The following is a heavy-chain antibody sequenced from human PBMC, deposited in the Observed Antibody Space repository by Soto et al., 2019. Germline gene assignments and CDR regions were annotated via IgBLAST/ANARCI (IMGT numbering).Heavy chain of an antibody. J-gene: IGHJ2*01. V-gene: IGHV4-59*01. Sequence: QVQLQESGPGLVKPSETLSLTCTVSGGSISSYYWSWIRQPPGKGLEWIGYIYYSGSTNYNPSLKGRVPISVDTAKNPFSLELGPGAAGGPGVYFCGTQWLAGGGGNWYFDLWGRGTLVTVSS. CDR2: IYYSGST. CDR1: GGSISSYY. D-gene: IGHD6-19*01. CDR3: GTQWLAGGGGNWYFDL.